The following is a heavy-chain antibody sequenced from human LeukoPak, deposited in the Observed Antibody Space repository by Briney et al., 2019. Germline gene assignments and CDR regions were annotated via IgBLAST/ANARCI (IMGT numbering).Heavy chain of an antibody. J-gene: IGHJ3*02. CDR3: ARDLAQWLVSSGFNI. CDR2: INANSGGT. Sequence: ASVKVSCKTSGYTXTDYYMHWVRQAPGQGLECMGWINANSGGTNYAQKFQNRVTMTRDTSTSTAYMELSRLTSDDTAVYYCARDLAQWLVSSGFNIWGQGTMVTVSS. CDR1: GYTXTDYY. V-gene: IGHV1-2*02. D-gene: IGHD6-19*01.